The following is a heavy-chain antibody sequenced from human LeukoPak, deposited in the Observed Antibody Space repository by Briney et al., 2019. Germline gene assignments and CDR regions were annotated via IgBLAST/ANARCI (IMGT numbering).Heavy chain of an antibody. CDR2: IIPIFGTA. V-gene: IGHV1-69*13. CDR1: GYTFTSYD. CDR3: ASILRQQLVRGYYYYYYMDV. D-gene: IGHD6-13*01. Sequence: GASVKVSCKASGYTFTSYDINCVRQAPGQGLEWMGGIIPIFGTANYAQKFQGRVTITADESTSTAYMELSSLRSEDTAVYYCASILRQQLVRGYYYYYYMDVWGKGTTVTISS. J-gene: IGHJ6*03.